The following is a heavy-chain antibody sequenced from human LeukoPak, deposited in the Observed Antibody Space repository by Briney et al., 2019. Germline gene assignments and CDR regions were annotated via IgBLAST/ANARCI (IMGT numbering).Heavy chain of an antibody. CDR2: IYYSGST. D-gene: IGHD1-14*01. Sequence: SQTLSLTCTVSGGSISSGGYYWSWIRQHPGKGLEWIGYIYYSGSTYYNPSLKSRVTISGDTSKNQFSLKVSPVTAADTAVYYCARAKPYYFDYWGQGTLVTVSS. V-gene: IGHV4-31*03. J-gene: IGHJ4*02. CDR3: ARAKPYYFDY. CDR1: GGSISSGGYY.